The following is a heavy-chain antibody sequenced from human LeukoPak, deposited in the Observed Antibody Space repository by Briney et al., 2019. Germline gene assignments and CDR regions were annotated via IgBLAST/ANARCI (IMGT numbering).Heavy chain of an antibody. Sequence: GGSLRLSCAASGFTFSSYAMSWVRQAPGKGLEWVSAISGSGGSTYYADSVKGRFTISRDNSKNTLYLQMTSLRAEDTAVYYCAKHRFSDYFQHWGQGTLVTVSS. V-gene: IGHV3-23*01. CDR2: ISGSGGST. CDR1: GFTFSSYA. D-gene: IGHD3-16*01. J-gene: IGHJ1*01. CDR3: AKHRFSDYFQH.